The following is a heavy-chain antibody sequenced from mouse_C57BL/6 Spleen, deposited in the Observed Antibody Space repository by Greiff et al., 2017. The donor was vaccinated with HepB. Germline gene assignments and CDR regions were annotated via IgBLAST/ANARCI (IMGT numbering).Heavy chain of an antibody. D-gene: IGHD3-2*02. CDR1: GFTFNTYA. J-gene: IGHJ4*01. V-gene: IGHV10-3*01. CDR3: VRGGSGYGGYAMDY. Sequence: DVQGVESGGGLVQPKGSLKLSCAASGFTFNTYAMHWVRQAPGKGLEWVARIRSKSSNYATYYADSVKDRFTISRDDSQSMLYLQMNNLKTEDTAMYYCVRGGSGYGGYAMDYWGQGTSVTVSS. CDR2: IRSKSSNYAT.